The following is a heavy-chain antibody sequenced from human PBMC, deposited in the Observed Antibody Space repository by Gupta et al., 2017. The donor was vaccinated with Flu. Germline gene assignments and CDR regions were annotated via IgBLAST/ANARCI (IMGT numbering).Heavy chain of an antibody. Sequence: QEQLVESGGGLVKPGESLRLSCAASGFPFSDYYMSWVRQAPGKGLEWVSYISSYSTYTNYSDSLKGRFTISRDNAKNSLYLQINGLRAEDTAVYYCVRDKMLTEPGRMYWYFDLWGRGTLVTVSS. CDR1: GFPFSDYY. CDR2: ISSYSTYT. V-gene: IGHV3-11*05. CDR3: VRDKMLTEPGRMYWYFDL. D-gene: IGHD2-8*02. J-gene: IGHJ2*01.